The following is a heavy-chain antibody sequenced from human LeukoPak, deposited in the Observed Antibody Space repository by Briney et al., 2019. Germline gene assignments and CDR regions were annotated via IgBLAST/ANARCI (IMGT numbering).Heavy chain of an antibody. Sequence: SESLSLTCTVSGGSISSGGYYWSWIRQHPGKGLEWIGYIYYSGSTYYNPSLKSRVTISVDTSKNQFSLKLSSVTAADTAVYYCATAGGSYFDYWGQGTLVTVSS. CDR2: IYYSGST. J-gene: IGHJ4*02. D-gene: IGHD2-15*01. CDR1: GGSISSGGYY. V-gene: IGHV4-31*03. CDR3: ATAGGSYFDY.